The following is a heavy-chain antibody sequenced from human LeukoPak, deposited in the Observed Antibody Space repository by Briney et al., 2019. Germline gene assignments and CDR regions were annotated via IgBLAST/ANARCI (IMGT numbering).Heavy chain of an antibody. CDR3: ASGLGGMATTCFDY. D-gene: IGHD5-24*01. V-gene: IGHV3-9*03. Sequence: RAGGSLRLSCAASGFTFDDYAMPWVRQAPGKGLEWVSGISWNSGSIGYADSVKGRFTISRDNAKNSLYLQMNSLRAEDMALYYCASGLGGMATTCFDYWGQGTLVTVSS. CDR2: ISWNSGSI. CDR1: GFTFDDYA. J-gene: IGHJ4*02.